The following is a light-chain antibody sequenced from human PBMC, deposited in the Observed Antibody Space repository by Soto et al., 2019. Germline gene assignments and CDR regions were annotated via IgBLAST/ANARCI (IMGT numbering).Light chain of an antibody. Sequence: QAVVTQEPSLTVSPGGAVAPPCVSTTGAVSGGHYPTWLQQKPGQAPRPLIYKTTTKYSWTPARFSGSLLGGKPSLTLSDVQPEDEADYYCLIYYAGSRIFGSGTKVTVL. J-gene: IGLJ1*01. V-gene: IGLV7-43*01. CDR1: TGAVSGGHY. CDR3: LIYYAGSRI. CDR2: KTT.